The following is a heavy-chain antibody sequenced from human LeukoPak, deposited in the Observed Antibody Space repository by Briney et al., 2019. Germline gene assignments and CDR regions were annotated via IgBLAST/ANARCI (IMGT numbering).Heavy chain of an antibody. V-gene: IGHV3-49*03. D-gene: IGHD6-19*01. CDR2: ISGGTT. Sequence: PGGSLRLSCTASGFTFGDYLMSWFRQAPGRGLEWVGFISGGTTEYAASVKGRFTISRDDSTSIAYLQMNSLTTEDTAVYYCSRGSGWLPVYWGQGTLVTVSS. J-gene: IGHJ4*02. CDR3: SRGSGWLPVY. CDR1: GFTFGDYL.